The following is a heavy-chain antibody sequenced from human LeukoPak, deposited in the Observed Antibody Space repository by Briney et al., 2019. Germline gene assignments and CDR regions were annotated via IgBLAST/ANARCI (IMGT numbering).Heavy chain of an antibody. CDR3: ARAAAVADAFDI. Sequence: PGGSLRLSCAASGFTVSSNYMSWVRQAPGKGLEWVSVIYSGGSTYYADSVKGRFTISRDNSKNALYLQMNSLRAEDTAVYYCARAAAVADAFDIWGQGTMVTVSS. CDR2: IYSGGST. CDR1: GFTVSSNY. D-gene: IGHD6-19*01. J-gene: IGHJ3*02. V-gene: IGHV3-53*01.